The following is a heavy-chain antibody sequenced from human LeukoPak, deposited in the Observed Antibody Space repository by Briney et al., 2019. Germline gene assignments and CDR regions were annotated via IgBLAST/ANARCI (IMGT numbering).Heavy chain of an antibody. V-gene: IGHV3-48*04. Sequence: GGSLRLSCAAPGFTFSSYSMNWVRQAPGKGLEWVSYISSSGSTIYYADSVKGRFTISRDNAKNSLYLQMNSLRAEDTAVYYCARSPDEYYYDSSGGGGFDYWGQGTLVTVSS. CDR3: ARSPDEYYYDSSGGGGFDY. CDR2: ISSSGSTI. CDR1: GFTFSSYS. J-gene: IGHJ4*02. D-gene: IGHD3-22*01.